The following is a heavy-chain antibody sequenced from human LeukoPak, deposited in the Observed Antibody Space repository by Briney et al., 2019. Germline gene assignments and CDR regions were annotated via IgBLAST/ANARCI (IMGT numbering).Heavy chain of an antibody. Sequence: SETLSLTCTVSGGSISSYYWSWIRQPPGKGLEWIGYIYYSGSTNYNPSLKSRVTISVDTSKNQFSLKLSSVTAADTAVYYCARDGVADAFDIWGQGTMVTVSS. CDR3: ARDGVADAFDI. D-gene: IGHD3-3*01. CDR1: GGSISSYY. V-gene: IGHV4-59*01. J-gene: IGHJ3*02. CDR2: IYYSGST.